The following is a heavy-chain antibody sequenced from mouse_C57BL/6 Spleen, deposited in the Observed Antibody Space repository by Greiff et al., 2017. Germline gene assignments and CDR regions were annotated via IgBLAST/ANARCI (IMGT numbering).Heavy chain of an antibody. D-gene: IGHD4-1*01. V-gene: IGHV1-80*01. CDR3: ARRGLGGYAVDY. Sequence: QVQLQQSGAELVKPGASVKISCKASGYAFSSYWMNWVKQRPGKGLEWIGQIYPGDGDTNYNGKFKGKATLTADKSSSTAYMQLSSLTSEDSAVYFCARRGLGGYAVDYWGQGTSVTVSS. CDR1: GYAFSSYW. J-gene: IGHJ4*01. CDR2: IYPGDGDT.